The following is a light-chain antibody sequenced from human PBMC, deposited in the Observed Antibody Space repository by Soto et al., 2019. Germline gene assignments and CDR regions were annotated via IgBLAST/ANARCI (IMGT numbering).Light chain of an antibody. CDR3: QQYGGSPPKLT. CDR2: GAS. J-gene: IGKJ4*01. V-gene: IGKV3-20*01. Sequence: EVVLTQSPGTLSLPPGERATLSCRASQSVRSSYLAWYQQKPGQAPRLLIYGASSRATGIPDRFSGSGSETDFTLTISRLEPEDSPVYYCQQYGGSPPKLTFGGGTKVEIK. CDR1: QSVRSSY.